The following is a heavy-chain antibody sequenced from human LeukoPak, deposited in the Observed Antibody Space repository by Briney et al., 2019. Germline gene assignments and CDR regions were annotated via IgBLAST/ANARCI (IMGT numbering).Heavy chain of an antibody. CDR2: IYYSGST. CDR3: ARGGDWLFDY. CDR1: GGSISSGGYY. V-gene: IGHV4-31*03. J-gene: IGHJ4*02. Sequence: ASETLSLTCTVSGGSISSGGYYWSWIRQHPGKGLEWIGYIYYSGSTYYNPSLKSRVTISVDTSKNQFSLELNSVTAADTAVYYCARGGDWLFDYWGQGILVTVSS. D-gene: IGHD2-21*02.